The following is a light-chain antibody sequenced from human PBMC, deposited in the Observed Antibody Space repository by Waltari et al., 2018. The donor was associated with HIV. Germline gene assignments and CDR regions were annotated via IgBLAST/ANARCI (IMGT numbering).Light chain of an antibody. CDR2: GAS. V-gene: IGKV3-15*01. CDR1: QSVSST. Sequence: EIVMTQSPATLSVSPGERATLSCRASQSVSSTLAWYQQKPGQAPRLLIYGASTRATGIPARFSGSGSGTEFTLTISSLQSEDFAVYSCQQYNSWPITFGQGTRLEIK. J-gene: IGKJ5*01. CDR3: QQYNSWPIT.